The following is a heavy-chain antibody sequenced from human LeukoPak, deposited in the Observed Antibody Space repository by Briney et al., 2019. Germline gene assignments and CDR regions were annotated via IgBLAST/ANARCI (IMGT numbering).Heavy chain of an antibody. J-gene: IGHJ4*02. CDR2: ISWNSGSI. CDR1: GFTFDDYA. Sequence: GRSLMLSCAASGFTFDDYAMHWVGQAPGKGLEWVSGISWNSGSIGYADSVKGRFTISRDNAKNSLYLQMNSLRAEDTALYYCAKDTTYYYDSSGYYPDWGQGTLVTVSS. V-gene: IGHV3-9*01. CDR3: AKDTTYYYDSSGYYPD. D-gene: IGHD3-22*01.